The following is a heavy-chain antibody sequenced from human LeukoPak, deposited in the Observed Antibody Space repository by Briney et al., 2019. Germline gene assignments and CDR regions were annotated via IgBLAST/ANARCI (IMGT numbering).Heavy chain of an antibody. J-gene: IGHJ1*01. D-gene: IGHD5-18*01. CDR3: TRDVGHSALAN. CDR1: GFTFSNYG. Sequence: GGSLRLSCAASGFTFSNYGMHWVRQASGKGLEWVAVIWHDGTNKYYADSVKGRFTISRDNSKNTLYLQMNSLRAEDTAVYYCTRDVGHSALANWGQGVLVTVSS. V-gene: IGHV3-33*01. CDR2: IWHDGTNK.